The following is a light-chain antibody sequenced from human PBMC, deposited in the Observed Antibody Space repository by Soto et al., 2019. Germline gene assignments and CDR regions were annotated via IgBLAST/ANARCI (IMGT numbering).Light chain of an antibody. J-gene: IGKJ4*01. CDR2: GAS. Sequence: EIVLTQSPGTLSLSPGERATLSCRASQSVSYYLAWYQQKPGQAPRLLIYGASSRATGIPDRFGGSGSGTDFTLTISRLEPEDFAVYYCQQYGLSITFGGGTKVDIK. CDR3: QQYGLSIT. CDR1: QSVSYY. V-gene: IGKV3-20*01.